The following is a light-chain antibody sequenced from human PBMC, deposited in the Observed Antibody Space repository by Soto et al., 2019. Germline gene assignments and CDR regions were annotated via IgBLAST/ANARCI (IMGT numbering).Light chain of an antibody. J-gene: IGKJ5*01. Sequence: DIQMTQSPSTLSASVGDRFTITCRSSQSISSWLAWYQQKPGKAPKLLIYAASTLQSGVPSRFSGSGSGTDFTLTISCLQSEDFATYYCQQYYSYPITFGQGTRLEIK. CDR2: AAS. CDR3: QQYYSYPIT. V-gene: IGKV1-5*01. CDR1: QSISSW.